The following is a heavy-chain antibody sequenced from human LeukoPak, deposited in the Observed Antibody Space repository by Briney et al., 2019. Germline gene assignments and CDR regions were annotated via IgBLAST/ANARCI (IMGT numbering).Heavy chain of an antibody. Sequence: KVSCKASGFTFTSSTIQWVRQARGQRLEWIGWIVVGSGNTNYAQKFQERVIITRDMSTTTVYMELSSLRSEDTAVYYCAGTPWFGELTLDYWGQGTLVTVSS. V-gene: IGHV1-58*02. CDR3: AGTPWFGELTLDY. CDR2: IVVGSGNT. J-gene: IGHJ4*02. D-gene: IGHD3-10*01. CDR1: GFTFTSST.